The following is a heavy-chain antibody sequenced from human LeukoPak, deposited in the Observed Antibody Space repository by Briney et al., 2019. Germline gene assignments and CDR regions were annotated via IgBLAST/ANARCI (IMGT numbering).Heavy chain of an antibody. Sequence: SQTLSLTCTVSGVSITSGSNYWSWIRQPDGKGLEWIGRIYFDGSTNYNPSLKSRVTISLDTSKNQFSLKVSSVTAADTAVYYCAREDYSTYVLFDYWGQGTLVTVSS. CDR2: IYFDGST. CDR3: AREDYSTYVLFDY. J-gene: IGHJ4*02. CDR1: GVSITSGSNY. V-gene: IGHV4-61*02. D-gene: IGHD4-11*01.